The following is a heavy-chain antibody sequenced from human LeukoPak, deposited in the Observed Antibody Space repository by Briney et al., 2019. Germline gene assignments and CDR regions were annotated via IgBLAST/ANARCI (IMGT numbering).Heavy chain of an antibody. J-gene: IGHJ4*02. CDR3: ARGGGSGLYYYDSSGYIGY. V-gene: IGHV4-34*01. CDR2: INHSGST. D-gene: IGHD3-22*01. CDR1: GGSFSGYY. Sequence: KASETLSLTCAVYGGSFSGYYWSWIRLPPGKGLEWIGEINHSGSTNYNPSLKSRVTISVDTSKNQFSLKLSSVTAADTAVYYCARGGGSGLYYYDSSGYIGYWGQGTLVTVSS.